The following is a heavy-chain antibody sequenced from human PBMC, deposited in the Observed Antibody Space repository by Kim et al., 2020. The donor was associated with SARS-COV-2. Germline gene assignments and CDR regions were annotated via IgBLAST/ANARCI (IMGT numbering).Heavy chain of an antibody. J-gene: IGHJ6*02. D-gene: IGHD3-22*01. Sequence: GGSLRLSCAASGFTFSSYWMHWVRQAPGKGLVWVSRINSDGNSTSYADSVKGRFTISRDNAKNTLYLQMNSLRAEDTAVYYCARALEDYYYDSSGYVDYYYYGMDVWGQGTTVTVSS. CDR1: GFTFSSYW. V-gene: IGHV3-74*01. CDR2: INSDGNST. CDR3: ARALEDYYYDSSGYVDYYYYGMDV.